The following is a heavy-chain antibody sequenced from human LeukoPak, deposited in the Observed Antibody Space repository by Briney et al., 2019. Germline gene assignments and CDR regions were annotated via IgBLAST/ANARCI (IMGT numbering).Heavy chain of an antibody. V-gene: IGHV4-31*03. CDR3: ARDKNLGIRNWFDP. D-gene: IGHD7-27*01. J-gene: IGHJ5*02. CDR1: GGSISSGGYY. Sequence: SSETLSLTCTVPGGSISSGGYYWSWIRQHPGKGLEWIGYIYYSGSTYYNPSLKSRVTISVDTSKNQFSLKLSSVTAADTAVYYCARDKNLGIRNWFDPWGQGTLVTVSS. CDR2: IYYSGST.